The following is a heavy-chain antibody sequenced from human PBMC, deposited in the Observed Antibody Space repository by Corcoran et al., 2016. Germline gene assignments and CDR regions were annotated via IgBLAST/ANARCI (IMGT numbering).Heavy chain of an antibody. J-gene: IGHJ4*02. Sequence: EVQLVESGGGLVQPGGSLRLSCAASGFTFSSYSMNWVRQAPGKGLEWVSYISSSSSTIYYADSVKGRFTISRDNAKNSLYLQMNSLRAEDTAVYYCARDRGGWLVHYYFDYWGQGTLVTVSS. D-gene: IGHD6-19*01. CDR2: ISSSSSTI. V-gene: IGHV3-48*04. CDR3: ARDRGGWLVHYYFDY. CDR1: GFTFSSYS.